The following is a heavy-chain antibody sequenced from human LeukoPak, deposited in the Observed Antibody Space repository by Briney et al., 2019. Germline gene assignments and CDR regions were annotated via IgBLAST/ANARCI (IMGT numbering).Heavy chain of an antibody. D-gene: IGHD6-13*01. V-gene: IGHV3-53*01. CDR3: AKYSSSWYYYYYVDV. CDR1: GFTVDNKY. CDR2: IYNDGRT. Sequence: GGSLRLSCAASGFTVDNKYMTWVRQAPGKGLEWVSLIYNDGRTYYADSVKGRFTISRDNSKNTLYLQMNSLRAEDTAVYYCAKYSSSWYYYYYVDVWGKGTTVTISS. J-gene: IGHJ6*03.